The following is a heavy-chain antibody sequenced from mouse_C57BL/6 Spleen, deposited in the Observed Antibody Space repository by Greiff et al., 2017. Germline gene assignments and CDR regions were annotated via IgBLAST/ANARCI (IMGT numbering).Heavy chain of an antibody. CDR3: AREGYDGYYDWYFDV. CDR2: ISSGGSYT. CDR1: GFTFSSYG. D-gene: IGHD2-3*01. J-gene: IGHJ1*03. V-gene: IGHV5-6*01. Sequence: EVQRVESGGDLVKPGGSLKLSCAASGFTFSSYGMSWVRQTPDKRLEWVATISSGGSYTYYPDSVKGRFTISRDNAKNTLYLQMSSLKSEDTAMYYCAREGYDGYYDWYFDVWGTGTTVTVSS.